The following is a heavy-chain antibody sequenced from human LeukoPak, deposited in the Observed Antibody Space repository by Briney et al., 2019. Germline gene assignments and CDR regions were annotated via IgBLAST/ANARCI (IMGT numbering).Heavy chain of an antibody. CDR3: ARDQRDCSGGSCYTKWFDP. V-gene: IGHV4-4*07. D-gene: IGHD2-15*01. CDR2: IYTSGST. J-gene: IGHJ5*02. CDR1: GGSISSYY. Sequence: SETLSLTCTVSGGSISSYYWSWIRQPAGKGLEWIGRIYTSGSTNYNPSLKSRVTMSVDTSKSQFSLKLSSVTAADTAVYYCARDQRDCSGGSCYTKWFDPWGQGTMVTVSS.